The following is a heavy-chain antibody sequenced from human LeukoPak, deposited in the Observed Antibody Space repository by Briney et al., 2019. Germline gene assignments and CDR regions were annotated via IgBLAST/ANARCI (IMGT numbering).Heavy chain of an antibody. CDR2: IIPIFGTA. J-gene: IGHJ6*03. Sequence: ASVKVSCKASGGTFSSYAISWVRQAPGQGLEWMGGIIPIFGTANYAQKFQGRVTITADESTSTAYMELSSLRSEDTAVYYCARDTNLPAAPIWDYYYYMDVWGKGTTVTVSS. CDR3: ARDTNLPAAPIWDYYYYMDV. D-gene: IGHD2-2*01. V-gene: IGHV1-69*13. CDR1: GGTFSSYA.